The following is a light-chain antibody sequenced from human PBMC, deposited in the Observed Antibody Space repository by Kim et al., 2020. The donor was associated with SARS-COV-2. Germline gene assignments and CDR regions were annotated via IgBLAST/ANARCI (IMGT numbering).Light chain of an antibody. V-gene: IGLV3-19*01. CDR2: GKN. CDR1: SLRNYN. J-gene: IGLJ2*01. Sequence: AVGQTVRSTCQRASLRNYNATWYQQKPGQAPLLVIYGKNNRPSGIPDRFSGSSSGSTASLTITGAQAEDEADYYCNSRDNSHYHVLFGGGTQLTVL. CDR3: NSRDNSHYHVL.